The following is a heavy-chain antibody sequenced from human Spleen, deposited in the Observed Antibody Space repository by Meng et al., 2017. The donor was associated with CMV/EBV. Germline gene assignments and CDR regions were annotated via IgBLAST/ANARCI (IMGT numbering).Heavy chain of an antibody. J-gene: IGHJ6*02. CDR1: GFTFSSHG. Sequence: GGSLRLSCAASGFTFSSHGMHWVRQAAGKGLEWVAFIRYDGSNKYYADSVKGRFTISRDNSKNTLYLQMNSLRAEDTAVYYCAKDLLPYYYYGMDVWGQGTTVTVSS. V-gene: IGHV3-30*02. CDR2: IRYDGSNK. CDR3: AKDLLPYYYYGMDV.